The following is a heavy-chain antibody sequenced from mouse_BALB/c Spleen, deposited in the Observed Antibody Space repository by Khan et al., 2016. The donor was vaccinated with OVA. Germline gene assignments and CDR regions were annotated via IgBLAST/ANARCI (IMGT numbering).Heavy chain of an antibody. CDR2: IDPANGNT. CDR1: GFNIKDTY. J-gene: IGHJ2*01. V-gene: IGHV14-3*02. Sequence: EVQLQQSGAELVKPGASVKLSCTASGFNIKDTYMHWVKQRPEQGLEWIGRIDPANGNTKYDPKFQGKATITADTSSNTAYLQLSSLTSEDTAVYYCASQIYYYGSSFDYWGQGTTLTVSS. CDR3: ASQIYYYGSSFDY. D-gene: IGHD1-1*01.